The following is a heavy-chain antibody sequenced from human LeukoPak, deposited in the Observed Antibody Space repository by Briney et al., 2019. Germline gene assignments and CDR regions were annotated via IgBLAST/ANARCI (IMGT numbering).Heavy chain of an antibody. D-gene: IGHD4-17*01. CDR2: ITGSGRGT. Sequence: GGSLRLSCTASGLTFSNYATTWVRQAPGKGLEWVSSITGSGRGTYYADSVKGRFSVSRDNSQNTVSLHMNSLRADDTALYYCSKDPNGDYVGAFDMWGPGTMVTVSS. CDR1: GLTFSNYA. CDR3: SKDPNGDYVGAFDM. V-gene: IGHV3-23*01. J-gene: IGHJ3*02.